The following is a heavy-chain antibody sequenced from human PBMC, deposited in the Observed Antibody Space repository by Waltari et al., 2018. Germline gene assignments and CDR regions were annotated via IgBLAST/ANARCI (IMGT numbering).Heavy chain of an antibody. Sequence: EVHLLESGGGLVQPRGSLRLSCEASGSTLSSFAMGWVRQAPGKGLEWLAGISGDGDTRNYAAFVKGRITISRDNSKNTLFLEMIDLRAEDTALYYCAIDGGSYSSHWGQGTLVTVSS. D-gene: IGHD1-26*01. CDR3: AIDGGSYSSH. CDR2: ISGDGDTR. J-gene: IGHJ4*02. V-gene: IGHV3-23*01. CDR1: GSTLSSFA.